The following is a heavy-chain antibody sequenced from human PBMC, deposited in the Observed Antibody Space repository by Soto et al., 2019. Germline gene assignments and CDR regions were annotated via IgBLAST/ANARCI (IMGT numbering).Heavy chain of an antibody. D-gene: IGHD5-12*01. CDR1: GDSIDRDFY. CDR3: ARTPDGYNHYLDL. CDR2: VFYIGNT. J-gene: IGHJ4*02. V-gene: IGHV4-38-2*02. Sequence: QLQLHESGPGLVQPSGTLTLTCTVSGDSIDRDFYWTWIRQPPGKGLEFIGNVFYIGNTLYNPSLKGRFTISVDTSKNQFSLTLTSVTAADTARYFCARTPDGYNHYLDLWGQGPLVTVSS.